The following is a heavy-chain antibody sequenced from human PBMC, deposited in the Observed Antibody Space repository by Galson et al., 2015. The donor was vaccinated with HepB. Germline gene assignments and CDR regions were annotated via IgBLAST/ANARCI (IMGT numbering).Heavy chain of an antibody. CDR1: GGSISSGGYY. CDR3: ARDTSKLYAFDI. J-gene: IGHJ3*02. V-gene: IGHV4-31*03. Sequence: TLSLTCTVSGGSISSGGYYWSWIRQHPGKGLEWIGYIYYSGSTYYNPSLKSRVTISVDTSKNQFSLKLSSVTAADTAVYYCARDTSKLYAFDIWGQGTMVTVSS. CDR2: IYYSGST.